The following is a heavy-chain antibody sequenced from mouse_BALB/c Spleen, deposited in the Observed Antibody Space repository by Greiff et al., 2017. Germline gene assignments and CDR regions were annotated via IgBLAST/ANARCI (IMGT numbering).Heavy chain of an antibody. D-gene: IGHD1-1*01. V-gene: IGHV1-82*01. CDR2: IYPGDGDT. J-gene: IGHJ1*01. Sequence: LEESGPELVKPGASVKISCKASGYAFSSSWMNWVKQRPGQGLEWIGRIYPGDGDTNYNGKFKGKATLTADKSSSTAYMQLSSLTSVDSAVYFCAREGKIYYGSSYWYFDVWGAGTTVTVSS. CDR3: AREGKIYYGSSYWYFDV. CDR1: GYAFSSSW.